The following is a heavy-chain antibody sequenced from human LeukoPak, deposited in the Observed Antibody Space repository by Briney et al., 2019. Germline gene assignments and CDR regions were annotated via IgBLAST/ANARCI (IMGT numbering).Heavy chain of an antibody. CDR3: ARDRTYYGLDY. Sequence: SQTLSLTCTVSGGSISSGGYYWSWIRQPPGKGLEWIGYIYHSGSTYYNPSLKSRVTISVDRSKNQSSLKLSSVTAADTAVYYCARDRTYYGLDYWGQGTPVTVSS. CDR1: GGSISSGGYY. J-gene: IGHJ4*02. D-gene: IGHD3-10*01. V-gene: IGHV4-30-2*01. CDR2: IYHSGST.